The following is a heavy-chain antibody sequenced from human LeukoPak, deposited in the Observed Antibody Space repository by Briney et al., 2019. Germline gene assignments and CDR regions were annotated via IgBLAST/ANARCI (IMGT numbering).Heavy chain of an antibody. CDR2: IYPGDSDT. D-gene: IGHD4-17*01. Sequence: GESLKISCNGAAYSFTSYWIGWVRQMPGKGLEWMGIIYPGDSDTRYSPSFQGQVTISADKSISTAYLQWSSLKASDTAMYYCARPMTTVTRRDYWGQGTLVTVSS. CDR3: ARPMTTVTRRDY. J-gene: IGHJ4*02. V-gene: IGHV5-51*01. CDR1: AYSFTSYW.